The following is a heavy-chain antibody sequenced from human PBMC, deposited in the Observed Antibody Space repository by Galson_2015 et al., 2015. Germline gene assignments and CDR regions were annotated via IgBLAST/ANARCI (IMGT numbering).Heavy chain of an antibody. J-gene: IGHJ5*02. CDR1: GGSFSNYY. CDR2: ISNSGTS. D-gene: IGHD3-10*01. V-gene: IGHV4-4*08. CDR3: AGFYGSGSHTWFDP. Sequence: ETLSLTCSVSGGSFSNYYWSWIRQPPGKGLEWLGHISNSGTSNYNPSLKSRATISLDTSKNQFFLKLGSVTAADTAVYFCAGFYGSGSHTWFDPWGQGTLVTVSS.